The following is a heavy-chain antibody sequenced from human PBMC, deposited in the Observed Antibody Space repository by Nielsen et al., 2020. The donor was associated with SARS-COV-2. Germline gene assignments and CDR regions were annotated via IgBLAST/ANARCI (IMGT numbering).Heavy chain of an antibody. Sequence: SETLSLTCTVSGGSVSSSSDYWSWIRQPPGKGLEWIGYIYYTGDTNYNPSLKSRVTISVDTSKNQFSLKLSSVTAADTAVYYCARDSSGTYRRVDYWGQGTLVTVSS. D-gene: IGHD3-22*01. J-gene: IGHJ4*02. CDR1: GGSVSSSSDY. V-gene: IGHV4-61*01. CDR2: IYYTGDT. CDR3: ARDSSGTYRRVDY.